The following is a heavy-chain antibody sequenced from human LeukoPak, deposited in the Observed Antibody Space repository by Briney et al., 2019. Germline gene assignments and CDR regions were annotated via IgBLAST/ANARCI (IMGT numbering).Heavy chain of an antibody. J-gene: IGHJ3*02. Sequence: PGRSLRLSCAASGFTFSSYGMHWVRQAPGKGLEWVAVISYDGSNKYYADSVKGRFTISRDNSKNTLYLQMNSLRAEDTAVYYCAKVIVVVPAAPYDAFDIWGQGTMVTVSS. CDR1: GFTFSSYG. CDR2: ISYDGSNK. D-gene: IGHD2-2*01. V-gene: IGHV3-30*18. CDR3: AKVIVVVPAAPYDAFDI.